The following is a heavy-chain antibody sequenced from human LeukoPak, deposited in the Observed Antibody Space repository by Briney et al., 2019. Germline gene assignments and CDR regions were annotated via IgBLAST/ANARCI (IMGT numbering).Heavy chain of an antibody. V-gene: IGHV1-18*01. Sequence: ASVKVSCKASGYTFTSYGISWVRQAPGQGLEWMGWISAYNGNTNYAQKLQGRVTMTTDTSTSTAYMELRGLRSDDTAVYYCARVLIAAAGTGFDYWGQGTLVTVSS. CDR1: GYTFTSYG. CDR2: ISAYNGNT. D-gene: IGHD6-13*01. J-gene: IGHJ4*02. CDR3: ARVLIAAAGTGFDY.